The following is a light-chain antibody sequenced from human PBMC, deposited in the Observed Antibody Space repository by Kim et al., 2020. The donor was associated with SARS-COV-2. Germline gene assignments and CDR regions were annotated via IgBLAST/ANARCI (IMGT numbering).Light chain of an antibody. Sequence: VSPGERATLSCRASQSVTSHLAWYQQKPGQAPRLLVYGSSTRATGILTTFSGSGSGTEFTLTISSLQSEDFAIYYCQQYDEWPLTFGQGTKVDIK. CDR3: QQYDEWPLT. V-gene: IGKV3-15*01. CDR1: QSVTSH. CDR2: GSS. J-gene: IGKJ1*01.